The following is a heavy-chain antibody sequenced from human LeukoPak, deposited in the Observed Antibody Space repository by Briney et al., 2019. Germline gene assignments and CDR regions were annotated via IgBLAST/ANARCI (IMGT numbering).Heavy chain of an antibody. CDR1: GLMFDDYG. D-gene: IGHD4-17*01. CDR3: ARDYDSGDYPGY. J-gene: IGHJ4*02. V-gene: IGHV3-20*04. Sequence: RPGGSLRLSCAASGLMFDDYGMSWVRQAPGKGLEWVSGINWNGGRTGYADSVKGRFTISRDNAKNSLYLQMNSLRAEDTALYYCARDYDSGDYPGYWGQGTLVTVSS. CDR2: INWNGGRT.